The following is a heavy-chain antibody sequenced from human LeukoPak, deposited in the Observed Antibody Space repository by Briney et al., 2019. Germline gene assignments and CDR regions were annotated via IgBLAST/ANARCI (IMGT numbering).Heavy chain of an antibody. CDR1: DGSISNYF. D-gene: IGHD1-26*01. Sequence: SETLSLTCTVSDGSISNYFWSWIRQPPGKGLEWIAYVHYSEPSNYNPSLRSRVTISLDTSKNQFSLKLRSVTAADTAVYYCARDRRRDLLHAFDIWGQGTMITVSS. CDR2: VHYSEPS. CDR3: ARDRRRDLLHAFDI. V-gene: IGHV4-59*01. J-gene: IGHJ3*02.